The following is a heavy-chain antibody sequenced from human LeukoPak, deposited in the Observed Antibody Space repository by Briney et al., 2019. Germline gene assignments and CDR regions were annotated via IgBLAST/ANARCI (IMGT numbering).Heavy chain of an antibody. CDR3: ARTTEGGYTYGYFYYYYMDV. V-gene: IGHV4-59*01. CDR2: IYYSGST. CDR1: GGSISSYY. Sequence: SETLSLTCTVSGGSISSYYWSWIRQPPGKGLEWIGYIYYSGSTSYNPSLKSRVTISVDTSKNQFSLKLSSVTAADTAVYYCARTTEGGYTYGYFYYYYMDVWGKGTTVTISS. J-gene: IGHJ6*03. D-gene: IGHD5-18*01.